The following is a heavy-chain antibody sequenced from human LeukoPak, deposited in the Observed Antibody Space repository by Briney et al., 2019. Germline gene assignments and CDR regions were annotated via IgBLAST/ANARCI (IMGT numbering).Heavy chain of an antibody. CDR1: GFIFSSYA. Sequence: GGSLRLSCAASGFIFSSYAMSWVRQAPGKGLEWVSAISGSGGGAYYADSVKGRFTISRDNSKNTLFLHMNSLRAEDTALYYCAKCLIAAASRRHAMDVWGQGTTVTVSS. V-gene: IGHV3-23*01. J-gene: IGHJ6*02. D-gene: IGHD6-13*01. CDR3: AKCLIAAASRRHAMDV. CDR2: ISGSGGGA.